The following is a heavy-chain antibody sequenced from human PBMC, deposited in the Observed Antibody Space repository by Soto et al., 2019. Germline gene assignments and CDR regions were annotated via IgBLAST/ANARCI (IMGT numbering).Heavy chain of an antibody. CDR2: IYYSGST. J-gene: IGHJ3*02. CDR1: GGSISSYY. D-gene: IGHD1-1*01. Sequence: QVQLQESGPGLVKPSETLSLTCTVSGGSISSYYWSWIRQPPGKGLEWIGYIYYSGSTNYNPSLTSLVTIAVDPSKNQFSLQLSSVTAADTAVYYCARYNWGAMGAFDIWGQGTMVTVSS. CDR3: ARYNWGAMGAFDI. V-gene: IGHV4-59*01.